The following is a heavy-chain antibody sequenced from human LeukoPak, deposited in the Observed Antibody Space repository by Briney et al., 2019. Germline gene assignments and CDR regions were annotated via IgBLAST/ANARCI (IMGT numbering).Heavy chain of an antibody. CDR3: AKSTYYYDSSGYYYPIGDDAFDI. D-gene: IGHD3-22*01. V-gene: IGHV3-23*01. CDR2: ISGSGGST. CDR1: EMTFSSYW. J-gene: IGHJ3*02. Sequence: GGSLRLSCIAYEMTFSSYWMSWVRQAPGKGLEWVSAISGSGGSTYYADSVKGRFTISRDNSKNTLYLQMNSLRAEDTAVYYCAKSTYYYDSSGYYYPIGDDAFDIWGQGTMVTVSS.